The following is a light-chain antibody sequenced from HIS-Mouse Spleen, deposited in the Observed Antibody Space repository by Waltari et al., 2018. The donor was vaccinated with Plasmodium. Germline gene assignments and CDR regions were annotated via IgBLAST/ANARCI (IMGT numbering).Light chain of an antibody. CDR3: YSTDSSGNHRV. J-gene: IGLJ3*02. CDR1: ALPKKY. Sequence: SYELTQPPSVSVSPGQTARITCSGDALPKKYAYWYQQKSGQAPVLVIYEDSKRPSGIPVMFSRSSSGTMTTLTISGAQVEDEADYDCYSTDSSGNHRVFGGGTKLTVL. V-gene: IGLV3-10*01. CDR2: EDS.